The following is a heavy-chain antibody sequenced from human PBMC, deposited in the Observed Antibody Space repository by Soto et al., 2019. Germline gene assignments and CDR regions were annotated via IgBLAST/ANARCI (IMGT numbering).Heavy chain of an antibody. J-gene: IGHJ4*02. D-gene: IGHD5-18*01. V-gene: IGHV3-48*02. CDR1: GFTFSSHS. CDR3: ERAIRGFSYVVDY. Sequence: PGGSLRLSCAASGFTFSSHSINWVRQAPGKGLEWVSYISGSGATKYYADSVKGRFTISRDNARNSLYLQMSSLRDEDKAVYYCERAIRGFSYVVDYWGQGTLVTVSS. CDR2: ISGSGATK.